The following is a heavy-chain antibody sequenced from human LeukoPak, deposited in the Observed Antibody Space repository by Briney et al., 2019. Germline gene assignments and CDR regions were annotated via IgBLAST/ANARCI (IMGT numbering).Heavy chain of an antibody. CDR1: GYTLTSYN. V-gene: IGHV1-8*01. D-gene: IGHD3-22*01. CDR2: MNPNSGNT. J-gene: IGHJ4*02. Sequence: GASVKVSCKASGYTLTSYNINWVRQATGQGLELMGWMNPNSGNTGYAQKFQGRVTMTTNTSISTAYMELSSLRSEDTAVYYCARGMGSGSYSAAYYFDYWGKGTLVTVSS. CDR3: ARGMGSGSYSAAYYFDY.